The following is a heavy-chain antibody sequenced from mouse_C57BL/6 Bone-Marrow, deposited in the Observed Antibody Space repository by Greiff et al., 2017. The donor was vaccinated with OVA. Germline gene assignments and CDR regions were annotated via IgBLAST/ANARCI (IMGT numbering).Heavy chain of an antibody. V-gene: IGHV1-81*01. D-gene: IGHD1-1*01. CDR1: GYTFTSYG. J-gene: IGHJ3*01. Sequence: VQLMESGAELARPGASVKLSCKASGYTFTSYGISWVKQRTGQGLEWIGEIYPRSGNTYYNEKFKGKATLTADKSSSTAYMELRSLTSEDSAVYFCARYGGWFAYWGQGTLVTVSA. CDR2: IYPRSGNT. CDR3: ARYGGWFAY.